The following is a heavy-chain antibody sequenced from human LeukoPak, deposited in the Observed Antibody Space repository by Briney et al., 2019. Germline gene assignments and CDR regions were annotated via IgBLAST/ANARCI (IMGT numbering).Heavy chain of an antibody. J-gene: IGHJ3*02. CDR2: ISSSSSYI. CDR1: GFTFSSYS. V-gene: IGHV3-21*01. CDR3: ARVRNYYDSSGLDAFDI. Sequence: RGSLRLSCAASGFTFSSYSMNWVRQAPGKGLEWVSSISSSSSYIYYADSVKGRFTISRDNAKNSLYLQMNSLRAEDTAVYYCARVRNYYDSSGLDAFDIWGQGTMVTVSS. D-gene: IGHD3-22*01.